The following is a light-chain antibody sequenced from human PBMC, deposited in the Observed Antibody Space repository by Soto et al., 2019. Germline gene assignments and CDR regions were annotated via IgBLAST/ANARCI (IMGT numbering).Light chain of an antibody. J-gene: IGLJ1*01. CDR2: NVS. Sequence: VLTQPASVFGAPGPSVPISCTGTNQDVGGHNSVSWYQQHPGKAPKLMIYNVSNRPSGVSNRFSGSKSGNTASLTISGLLAEDEADYYCTSYTSSSTYVFGAGTKVTVL. V-gene: IGLV2-14*01. CDR1: NQDVGGHNS. CDR3: TSYTSSSTYV.